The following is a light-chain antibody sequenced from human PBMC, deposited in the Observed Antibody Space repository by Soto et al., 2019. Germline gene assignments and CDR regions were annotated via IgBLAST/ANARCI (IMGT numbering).Light chain of an antibody. CDR2: DAS. V-gene: IGKV1-5*01. CDR1: QSISSW. Sequence: DIQMTQSPSTLSASVGDRVTITCRASQSISSWLAWYQQKPGKAPKLLIYDASSLESGVPSRFSGSGSGTDFTLTITRLEPEDFAVYYCQQFGSSLPITFGQGTRLEIK. CDR3: QQFGSSLPIT. J-gene: IGKJ5*01.